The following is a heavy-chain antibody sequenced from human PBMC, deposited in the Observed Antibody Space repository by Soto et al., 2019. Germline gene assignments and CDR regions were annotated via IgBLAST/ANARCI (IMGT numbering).Heavy chain of an antibody. CDR3: TRAAWFPYVSFY. CDR1: GFTFSRFE. CDR2: LCSSVSTA. D-gene: IGHD3-10*01. V-gene: IGHV3-48*03. J-gene: IGHJ4*02. Sequence: EVQLVESGGGLVQPGGSLRLSCAASGFTFSRFELHWVRQAPGKGLEWMSYLCSSVSTAYYASSVEGRCTISRDNANNSVHLQMDSLRAEDTALYYCTRAAWFPYVSFYWGQGALVTVSS.